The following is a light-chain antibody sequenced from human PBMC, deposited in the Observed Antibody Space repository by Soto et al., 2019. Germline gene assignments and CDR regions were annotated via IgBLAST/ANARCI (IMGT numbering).Light chain of an antibody. Sequence: QSALTQPRSVSGSPGQSVTISRTGTSSDLGGYNYVSWYQQHPGKAPKLIIYDVSERPSGVPDRFSGSKSGNTASLTISGLQAEDEADYYCYSYAGDYTWVFGGGTKLTVL. CDR3: YSYAGDYTWV. CDR1: SSDLGGYNY. V-gene: IGLV2-11*01. CDR2: DVS. J-gene: IGLJ3*02.